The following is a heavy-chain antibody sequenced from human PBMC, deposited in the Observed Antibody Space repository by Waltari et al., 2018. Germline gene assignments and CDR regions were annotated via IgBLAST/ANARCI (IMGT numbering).Heavy chain of an antibody. CDR2: SNSDGSST. CDR1: GFTYSMYW. Sequence: EVQLVESGGGLVQPGGSLRLSCAASGFTYSMYWMHWVRQAPGKGLVWVSRSNSDGSSTSYADSVKGRFTISKDNAKNTVYLQMNCLRAEDTAIYYCARGARRTTVTTGWWYFDLWGRGTLVTVSS. D-gene: IGHD4-17*01. CDR3: ARGARRTTVTTGWWYFDL. J-gene: IGHJ2*01. V-gene: IGHV3-74*01.